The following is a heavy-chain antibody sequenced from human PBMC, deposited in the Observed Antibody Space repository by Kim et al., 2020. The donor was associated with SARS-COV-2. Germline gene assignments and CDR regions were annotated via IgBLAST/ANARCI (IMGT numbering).Heavy chain of an antibody. CDR2: TRTKPKSYTT. CDR3: IRVKDGGAFDV. D-gene: IGHD4-17*01. Sequence: GGSLRLSCVAFGFMFSDHYMDWVRQTPEKRLEWVGRTRTKPKSYTTDFAASVKGRFTISRDESRRSMYLQLNSLKIDDTAVYYCIRVKDGGAFDVWGQGTVVTVSS. J-gene: IGHJ3*01. V-gene: IGHV3-72*01. CDR1: GFMFSDHY.